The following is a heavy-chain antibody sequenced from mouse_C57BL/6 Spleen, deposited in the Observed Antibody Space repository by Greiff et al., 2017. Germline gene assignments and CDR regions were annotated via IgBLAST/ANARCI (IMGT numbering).Heavy chain of an antibody. CDR2: IDPSDSYT. CDR3: ARDDGSRGGYFDV. D-gene: IGHD1-1*01. Sequence: QVQLQQPGAELVMPGASVKLSCKASGYTFTSYWMHWVKQRPGQGLEWIGEIDPSDSYTNYNQKFKGKSTLTVDKSSSTAYMQLSSLTSEDSAVYYCARDDGSRGGYFDVWGTGTTVTVSS. J-gene: IGHJ1*03. V-gene: IGHV1-69*01. CDR1: GYTFTSYW.